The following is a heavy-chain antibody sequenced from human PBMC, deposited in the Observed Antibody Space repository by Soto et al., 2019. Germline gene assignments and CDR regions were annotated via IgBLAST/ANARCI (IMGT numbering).Heavy chain of an antibody. CDR1: GFSLSTSGAG. V-gene: IGHV2-5*01. Sequence: QITLKESGPTLVKPTQTLTVTCTFSGFSLSTSGAGVGWIRQSPGKAPEWLALISWKDEKRYNPGLKSRLTITKHTSKNPVVLTMTDLDPVDTATYFCAPRYGRNYYRWYFDSWGQGTLVTVSS. D-gene: IGHD3-10*01. J-gene: IGHJ4*02. CDR2: ISWKDEK. CDR3: APRYGRNYYRWYFDS.